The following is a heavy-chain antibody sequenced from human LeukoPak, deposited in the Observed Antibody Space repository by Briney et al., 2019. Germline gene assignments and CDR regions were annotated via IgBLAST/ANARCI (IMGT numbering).Heavy chain of an antibody. Sequence: GGSLRLSCAASGFAFESYWMSWVRQAPGKGLEWVANIKQDGSERYYVDSVKGRFTISRDNAKNSLYLQINSLRAEDTAVYYCARGSTGIWGQGTMVTVSS. CDR3: ARGSTGI. J-gene: IGHJ3*02. CDR2: IKQDGSER. V-gene: IGHV3-7*01. CDR1: GFAFESYW. D-gene: IGHD2-8*02.